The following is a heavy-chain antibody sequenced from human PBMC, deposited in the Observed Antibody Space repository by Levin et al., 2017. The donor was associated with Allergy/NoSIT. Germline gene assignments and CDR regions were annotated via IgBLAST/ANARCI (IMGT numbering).Heavy chain of an antibody. Sequence: GGSLRLSCAASGFTFSDYYMSWIRQAPGKGLEWVSYISSSSSYTNYADSVKGRFTISRDNAKNSLYLQMNSLRAEDTAVYYCARILREQWLGEYFDLWGRGTLVTVSS. V-gene: IGHV3-11*03. CDR2: ISSSSSYT. CDR1: GFTFSDYY. CDR3: ARILREQWLGEYFDL. J-gene: IGHJ2*01. D-gene: IGHD6-19*01.